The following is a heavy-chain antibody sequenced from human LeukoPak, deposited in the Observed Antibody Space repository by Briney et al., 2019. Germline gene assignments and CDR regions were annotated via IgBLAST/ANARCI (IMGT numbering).Heavy chain of an antibody. CDR2: VRPKGGGI. J-gene: IGHJ4*02. D-gene: IGHD6-13*01. CDR1: GYTFTDYY. V-gene: IGHV1-2*02. Sequence: AAVNVSCKASGYTFTDYYLHWVRQAPGQGREWMGLVRPKGGGIEYAQKFQDRVTMARDTSISTAYMELSSLTSDDTAMFYCARDSEAAGGLGFDYWGQRTLVTVSS. CDR3: ARDSEAAGGLGFDY.